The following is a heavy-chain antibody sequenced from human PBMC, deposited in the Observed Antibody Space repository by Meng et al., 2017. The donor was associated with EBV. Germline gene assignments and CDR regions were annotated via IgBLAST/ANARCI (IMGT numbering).Heavy chain of an antibody. Sequence: VQLLQSAAGVKKPWSSVKVSCKTSGGPFRYYAISWVRQAPGQGLEWLGGFLPRLGAPNYAQKFHGRVKITADESTSTHYMDLSSLRSEDTAIYYCASESGRGYTPDYWGQGTLVTVFS. CDR2: FLPRLGAP. CDR3: ASESGRGYTPDY. V-gene: IGHV1-69*01. D-gene: IGHD3-10*01. J-gene: IGHJ4*02. CDR1: GGPFRYYA.